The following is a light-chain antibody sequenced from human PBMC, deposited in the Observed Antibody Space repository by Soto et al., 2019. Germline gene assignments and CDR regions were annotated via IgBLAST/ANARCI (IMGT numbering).Light chain of an antibody. CDR3: SSYAGTNSWV. CDR2: KVN. Sequence: QSALTQPPSASGSPGQSVTVSCTGTSSDIGGYNYVSWYQHHPGKAPQVMIYKVNKRPSGVPDRFSGSKSGNTASLTVSGLQAEDEADYYCSSYAGTNSWVFGGGTKLTVL. J-gene: IGLJ3*02. CDR1: SSDIGGYNY. V-gene: IGLV2-8*01.